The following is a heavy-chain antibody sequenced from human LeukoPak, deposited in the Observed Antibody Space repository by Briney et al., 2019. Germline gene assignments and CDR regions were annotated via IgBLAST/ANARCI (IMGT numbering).Heavy chain of an antibody. CDR3: AKMVREFYPISCYFDY. J-gene: IGHJ4*02. CDR2: ISGSGAGT. CDR1: GFTFSCYA. D-gene: IGHD2-8*01. V-gene: IGHV3-23*01. Sequence: PGGSLRLSCAASGFTFSCYARNWVRQAPGKGLEWVSDISGSGAGTYYADSVKGRFTISRDNSKNTLYLQINSLRADDTAVYYCAKMVREFYPISCYFDYWGQGTLVTVSS.